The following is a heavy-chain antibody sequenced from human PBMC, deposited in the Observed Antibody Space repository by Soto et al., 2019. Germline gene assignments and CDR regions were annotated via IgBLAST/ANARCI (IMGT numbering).Heavy chain of an antibody. CDR3: ARDESGYRSGWPIFDA. D-gene: IGHD6-19*01. CDR2: INSNGWTT. V-gene: IGHV3-48*01. CDR1: GFTFSTYD. J-gene: IGHJ4*02. Sequence: EVQLVESGGGLVQPGGSLRLSCAASGFTFSTYDMNWVRQAPGKGLEWISFINSNGWTTYYADSVKGRFIISRDNDKNSLYLQMNSLRAEDTAVYYCARDESGYRSGWPIFDAWGQGTLVTVSS.